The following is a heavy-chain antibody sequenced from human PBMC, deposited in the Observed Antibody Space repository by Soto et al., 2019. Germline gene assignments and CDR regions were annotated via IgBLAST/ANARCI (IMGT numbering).Heavy chain of an antibody. CDR1: GFTVSSNY. Sequence: PGGSLRLSCAASGFTVSSNYMSWVRQAPGKGLEWVSVIYSGGSTYYADSVKGRFTISRDNSKNTLYLQMNSLRAEDTAVYYCARGTPDTYSSSWYYAFDIWGQGTVVTVSS. J-gene: IGHJ3*02. CDR3: ARGTPDTYSSSWYYAFDI. CDR2: IYSGGST. D-gene: IGHD6-13*01. V-gene: IGHV3-66*01.